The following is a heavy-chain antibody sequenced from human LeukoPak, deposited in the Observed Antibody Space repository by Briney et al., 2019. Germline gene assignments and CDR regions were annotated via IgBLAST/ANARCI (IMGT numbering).Heavy chain of an antibody. CDR3: ATSMITFGGVIVMRYNWFDP. Sequence: ASVKVSCKVSGYTLTELSMHWVRQAPGKGLEWMGGFDPEDGETIYAQKFQGRVTMTEDTSTDTAYMELSSLRSEDTAVYYCATSMITFGGVIVMRYNWFDPWGQGTLVTVSS. J-gene: IGHJ5*02. V-gene: IGHV1-24*01. CDR2: FDPEDGET. CDR1: GYTLTELS. D-gene: IGHD3-16*02.